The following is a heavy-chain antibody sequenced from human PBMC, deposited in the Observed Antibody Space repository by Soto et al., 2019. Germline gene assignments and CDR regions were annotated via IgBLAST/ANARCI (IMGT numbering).Heavy chain of an antibody. Sequence: QVQLVQSGAEVKKPGSSVKVSCKASGGTFSSYAISWVRQAPGQGLEWMGGIIPIFGTANYAQKFQGRVTITADESTSTAYLELSSLRSEATAVYYCARGASDYGGNSVDFDYWGQGTLVTVST. CDR1: GGTFSSYA. CDR3: ARGASDYGGNSVDFDY. J-gene: IGHJ4*02. V-gene: IGHV1-69*01. CDR2: IIPIFGTA. D-gene: IGHD4-17*01.